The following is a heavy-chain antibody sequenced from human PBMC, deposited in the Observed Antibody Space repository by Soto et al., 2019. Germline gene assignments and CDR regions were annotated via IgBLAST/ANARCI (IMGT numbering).Heavy chain of an antibody. D-gene: IGHD4-17*01. CDR1: GGSISSGGYY. CDR3: ATTPVTSPEYYFDY. V-gene: IGHV4-31*03. CDR2: IYYSGST. J-gene: IGHJ4*02. Sequence: QVQLQESGPGLVKPSQTLSLTCTVSGGSISSGGYYWSWIRQHPGKGLEWIGYIYYSGSTYYNPSLKSRVTTSVDTSKNQFSLKLSSVTAADTAVYYCATTPVTSPEYYFDYWGQGTLVTVSS.